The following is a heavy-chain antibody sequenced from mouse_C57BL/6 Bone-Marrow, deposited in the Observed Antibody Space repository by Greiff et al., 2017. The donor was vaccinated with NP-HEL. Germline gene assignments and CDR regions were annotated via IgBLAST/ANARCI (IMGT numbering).Heavy chain of an antibody. V-gene: IGHV7-3*01. CDR2: IRNKANGYTT. CDR1: GFTFTDYY. J-gene: IGHJ2*01. Sequence: EVKLMESGGGLVQPGGSLSLSCAASGFTFTDYYMSWVRQPPGKALEWLGFIRNKANGYTTEYSASVKGRFTISRDNSQSILYLQMNALRAEDSATYYCASHYYYGSGGFDYWGQGTTLTVSS. D-gene: IGHD1-1*01. CDR3: ASHYYYGSGGFDY.